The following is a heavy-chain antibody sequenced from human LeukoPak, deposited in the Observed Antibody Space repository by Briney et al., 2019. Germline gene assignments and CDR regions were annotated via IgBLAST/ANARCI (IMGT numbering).Heavy chain of an antibody. J-gene: IGHJ6*04. CDR3: ARGLWPYLLDV. D-gene: IGHD2-21*01. V-gene: IGHV4-39*07. Sequence: PSETLSLTCTVSGDSISSGDYYWSWIRQPPGKGLEWIGEINHSGSTNYNPSLKSRVTISVDTSKNQFSLKLSSVTAADTAVYYCARGLWPYLLDVWGKGTTVTVSS. CDR2: INHSGST. CDR1: GDSISSGDYY.